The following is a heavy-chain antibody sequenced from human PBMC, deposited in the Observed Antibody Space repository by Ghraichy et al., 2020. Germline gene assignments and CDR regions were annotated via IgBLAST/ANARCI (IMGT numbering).Heavy chain of an antibody. J-gene: IGHJ6*02. V-gene: IGHV3-23*01. Sequence: GESLNISCAASGFTFSSYAMSWVRQAPGKGLEWVSGISGSGATTYYADSVKGRFTISRDNSKNTLYLQMNSLRAEDTAVYYCAQGDMCTNGVCTYQYYYGMDVWGQGTTVTVSS. CDR1: GFTFSSYA. CDR3: AQGDMCTNGVCTYQYYYGMDV. CDR2: ISGSGATT. D-gene: IGHD2-8*01.